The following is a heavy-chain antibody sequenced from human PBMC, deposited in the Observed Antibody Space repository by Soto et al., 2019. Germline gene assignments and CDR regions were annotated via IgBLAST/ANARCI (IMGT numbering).Heavy chain of an antibody. CDR3: AREVLTFYYHYGMDV. CDR2: ISFDGTNK. Sequence: QVQLVESGGGVVQPGRSLRLSCAASGFTFSSYNMDWVRQAPGKGLEWVTVISFDGTNKYYADSVQGRFTISRDNSKNTVYLEMNSLKPEDTAVYYCAREVLTFYYHYGMDVWGQGTTVTVAS. V-gene: IGHV3-30-3*01. CDR1: GFTFSSYN. J-gene: IGHJ6*02. D-gene: IGHD2-8*01.